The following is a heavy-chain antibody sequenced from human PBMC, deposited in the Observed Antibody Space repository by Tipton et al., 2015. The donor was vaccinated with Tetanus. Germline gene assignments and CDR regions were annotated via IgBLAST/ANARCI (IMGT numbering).Heavy chain of an antibody. V-gene: IGHV1-2*02. D-gene: IGHD3-22*01. J-gene: IGHJ6*02. CDR1: GYTFTGYY. Sequence: QLVQSGAELKKPGASVKVSCTASGYTFTGYYMYWVRQAPGRGLEWVGWIDPNSGDTIYAQNFQGRVTMTRDTSISTVYMELSRLRSDDTAVYYCARDRGDYIYYGMDVWGPGTTVTVSS. CDR2: IDPNSGDT. CDR3: ARDRGDYIYYGMDV.